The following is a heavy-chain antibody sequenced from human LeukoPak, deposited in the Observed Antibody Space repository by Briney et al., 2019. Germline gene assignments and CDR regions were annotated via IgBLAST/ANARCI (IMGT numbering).Heavy chain of an antibody. J-gene: IGHJ4*02. CDR3: ASGLTGYSDYYFDY. CDR1: GGSISSSSYY. Sequence: KPSETLSLTCTVSGGSISSSSYYWGWIRQPPGKGLEWIGSIYYSGSTYCNPSIKSRVTISVDTSKNQFSLKLSSVTAADTAVYYCASGLTGYSDYYFDYWGQGTLVTVSS. D-gene: IGHD3-9*01. CDR2: IYYSGST. V-gene: IGHV4-39*01.